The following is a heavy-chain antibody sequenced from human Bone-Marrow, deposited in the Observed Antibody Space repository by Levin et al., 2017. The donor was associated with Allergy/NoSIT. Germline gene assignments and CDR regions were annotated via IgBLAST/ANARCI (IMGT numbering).Heavy chain of an antibody. CDR3: ARDVVVVTAIPYD. J-gene: IGHJ4*02. D-gene: IGHD2-21*02. Sequence: GGSLRLSCAASGFNFSGYAMHWVRQAPGKGLEWVAVILYDGSEKYYTDSVRGRFTISRDNSKNTLYLQMNSLRVEDTATYYCARDVVVVTAIPYDWGQGTLVIVSS. CDR1: GFNFSGYA. CDR2: ILYDGSEK. V-gene: IGHV3-30*03.